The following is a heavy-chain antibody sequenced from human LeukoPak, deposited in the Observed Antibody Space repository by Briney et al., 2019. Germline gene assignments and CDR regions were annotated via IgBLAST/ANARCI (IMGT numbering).Heavy chain of an antibody. CDR1: GGSFSGYC. J-gene: IGHJ4*02. CDR3: TRGKPETVFDY. Sequence: PSETLSLTCNVYGGSFSGYCWSWTRQPPGKGLEWIGEINHSGSTNYNPSLKSRVTISLDTSKNQFSLKLSSVTAADTAVYYCTRGKPETVFDYWSQGTLVNVSS. V-gene: IGHV4-34*01. CDR2: INHSGST. D-gene: IGHD2-21*02.